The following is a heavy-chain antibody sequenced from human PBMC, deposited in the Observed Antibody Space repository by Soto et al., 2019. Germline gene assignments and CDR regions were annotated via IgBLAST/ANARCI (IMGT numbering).Heavy chain of an antibody. CDR3: ARDFSDPKYYDSSGYYLDV. J-gene: IGHJ6*02. D-gene: IGHD3-22*01. CDR1: GFTFSSYS. Sequence: LRLSCAASGFTFSSYSMNWVRQAPGKGLEWVSSISSSSSYIYYADSVKGRFTISRDNAKNSLYLQMNSLRAEDTAVYYCARDFSDPKYYDSSGYYLDVWGQGTKVTVSS. V-gene: IGHV3-21*01. CDR2: ISSSSSYI.